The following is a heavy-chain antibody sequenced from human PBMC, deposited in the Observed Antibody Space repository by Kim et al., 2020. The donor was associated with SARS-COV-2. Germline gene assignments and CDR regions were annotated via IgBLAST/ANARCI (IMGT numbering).Heavy chain of an antibody. D-gene: IGHD4-17*01. V-gene: IGHV3-21*01. Sequence: GGSLRLSCAASGFTFSSYSMNWVRQAPGKGLEWVSSISSSSSYIYYADSVKGRFTISRDNAKNSLYLQMNSLRAEDTAVYYCARSLDLTVTHLDYWGQGTLVTVSS. J-gene: IGHJ4*02. CDR3: ARSLDLTVTHLDY. CDR2: ISSSSSYI. CDR1: GFTFSSYS.